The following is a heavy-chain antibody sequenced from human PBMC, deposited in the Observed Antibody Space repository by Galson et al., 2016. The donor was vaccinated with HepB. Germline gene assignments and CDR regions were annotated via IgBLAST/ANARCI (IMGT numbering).Heavy chain of an antibody. J-gene: IGHJ4*02. V-gene: IGHV4-30-4*01. Sequence: TLSLTCTVSGGSISSGDYYWNWIRQPPGKGLEWIGYIYYSGSTYYNPSLKSRVTMSVDTSKNQFSLKLSSVTAADAAVYYWARVYYYYGSSGYVYYFDYWGQGTLVTVSS. D-gene: IGHD3-22*01. CDR2: IYYSGST. CDR3: ARVYYYYGSSGYVYYFDY. CDR1: GGSISSGDYY.